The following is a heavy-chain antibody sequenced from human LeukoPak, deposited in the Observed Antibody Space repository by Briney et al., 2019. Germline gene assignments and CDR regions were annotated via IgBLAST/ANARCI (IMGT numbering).Heavy chain of an antibody. V-gene: IGHV4-61*01. Sequence: SETLSLTCTVSGGSVSSGSYYWSWIRQPPGKGLEWIGYIYYSGSTNYNPSLKSRVTISVDTSKNQFSLKLSSVTAADTAVYDCASRYCSGGSCYLDAFDIWGQGTMVTVSS. CDR2: IYYSGST. CDR3: ASRYCSGGSCYLDAFDI. CDR1: GGSVSSGSYY. J-gene: IGHJ3*02. D-gene: IGHD2-15*01.